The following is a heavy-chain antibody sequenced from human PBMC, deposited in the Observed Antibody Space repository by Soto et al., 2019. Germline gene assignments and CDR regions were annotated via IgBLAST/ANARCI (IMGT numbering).Heavy chain of an antibody. Sequence: PGGSLRLSCAASGFTFSSYGMHWVRQAPGKGLEWVAVIWFDGSNKYYADSGKGRFTISRDNSKNTLYLQMNSLRADDTAVYYCARVAYSSGWSEWFDPWGQGTLVTVSS. CDR3: ARVAYSSGWSEWFDP. V-gene: IGHV3-33*01. CDR1: GFTFSSYG. D-gene: IGHD6-19*01. J-gene: IGHJ5*02. CDR2: IWFDGSNK.